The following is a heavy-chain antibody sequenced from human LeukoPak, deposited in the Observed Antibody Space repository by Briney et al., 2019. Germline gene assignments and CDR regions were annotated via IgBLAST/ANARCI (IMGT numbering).Heavy chain of an antibody. CDR3: ARDERLLSFLK. V-gene: IGHV3-23*01. CDR1: GFTFSSYA. Sequence: GGSLRLSCAASGFTFSSYAMSWVRQAPGKGLEWVSGITGSGGSTYYADSVKGRFTISRDNSKNTLYLQMNSLRAEDTAIYYCARDERLLSFLKWGQGTLVTVSS. J-gene: IGHJ4*02. CDR2: ITGSGGST. D-gene: IGHD3-3*01.